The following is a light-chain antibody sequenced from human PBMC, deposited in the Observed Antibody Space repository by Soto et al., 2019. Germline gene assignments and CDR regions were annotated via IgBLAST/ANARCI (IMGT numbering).Light chain of an antibody. CDR3: RSYSTSNTPV. CDR1: SSDVGTYNY. J-gene: IGLJ3*02. CDR2: DVS. V-gene: IGLV2-14*01. Sequence: QSALTQPASVSGSPGQSITISCTGTSSDVGTYNYVSWYQHRPGKAPKLMIYDVSYRPSGVSNRFSGSKSANTASLTISGLQAEDEADYYCRSYSTSNTPVFGGGIKLTVL.